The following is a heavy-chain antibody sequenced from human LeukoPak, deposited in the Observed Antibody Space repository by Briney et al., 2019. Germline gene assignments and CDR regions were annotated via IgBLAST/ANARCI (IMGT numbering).Heavy chain of an antibody. Sequence: GRSLRLSCAASGFTFSSYAMHWVRQAPGKGLEWVAVISYDGSNKYYADSVKGRFTISRDNSKNTLYLQMNSLRAEDTAVYYCARGIRKSIAAAVVYWGQGTLVTVSS. V-gene: IGHV3-30*04. J-gene: IGHJ4*02. CDR2: ISYDGSNK. CDR1: GFTFSSYA. CDR3: ARGIRKSIAAAVVY. D-gene: IGHD6-13*01.